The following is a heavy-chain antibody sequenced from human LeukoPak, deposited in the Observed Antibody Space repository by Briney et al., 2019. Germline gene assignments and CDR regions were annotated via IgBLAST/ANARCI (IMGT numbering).Heavy chain of an antibody. CDR2: IYYDGCT. J-gene: IGHJ2*01. V-gene: IGHV4-39*01. Sequence: SETLSLTCNVSGGSISSTTYYWGWIRQPPGKGLEWIGSIYYDGCTYYNPSLQSRLTISVDTSKNQFSLRLSSVTAADTAVYYCARRVYCTGGACRNWYFDLWGRGTLVTVSS. CDR3: ARRVYCTGGACRNWYFDL. CDR1: GGSISSTTYY. D-gene: IGHD2-8*02.